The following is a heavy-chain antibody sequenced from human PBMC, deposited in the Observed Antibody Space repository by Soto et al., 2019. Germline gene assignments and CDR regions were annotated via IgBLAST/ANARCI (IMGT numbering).Heavy chain of an antibody. V-gene: IGHV3-15*01. CDR2: IKSKTDGGTT. CDR1: GFTFSNAW. D-gene: IGHD2-15*01. Sequence: EVQLVESGGGLVKPGGSLRLSCAASGFTFSNAWMSWVRQAPGKGLEWVGRIKSKTDGGTTDYAAPVTGRFTISRDDSKNTLYLQMNSLKTEDTAVYYGTANEKEGDWSGGSCYSSDYWGQGTLVTVSS. CDR3: TANEKEGDWSGGSCYSSDY. J-gene: IGHJ4*02.